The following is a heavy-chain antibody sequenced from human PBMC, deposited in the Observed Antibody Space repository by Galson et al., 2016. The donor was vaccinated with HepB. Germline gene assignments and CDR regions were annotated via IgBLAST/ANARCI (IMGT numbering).Heavy chain of an antibody. Sequence: SVKVSCKASGYTFAAYDISWVRQATGQGLEWMGWMNPDSGNTGYAQKFQGRVTVTRNTSISTAYMELSSLRSEDTAVYYCATRPGQGAPFDYWGQGTLITVSS. J-gene: IGHJ4*02. CDR1: GYTFAAYD. D-gene: IGHD1-26*01. CDR2: MNPDSGNT. V-gene: IGHV1-8*01. CDR3: ATRPGQGAPFDY.